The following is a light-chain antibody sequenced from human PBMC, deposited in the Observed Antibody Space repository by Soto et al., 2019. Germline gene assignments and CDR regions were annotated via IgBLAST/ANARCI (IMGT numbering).Light chain of an antibody. V-gene: IGKV3-11*01. CDR2: VAS. CDR1: QSVSRY. J-gene: IGKJ1*01. CDR3: QLRSTWPTA. Sequence: EIVLTQSPATLSLSPGERATLSFRASQSVSRYLVGYQQKPGPPHRLLIYVASNRATGLPARFSGSGSGTDLTLTIIRLEPEDFAFYYCQLRSTWPTAFGKGTNVEI.